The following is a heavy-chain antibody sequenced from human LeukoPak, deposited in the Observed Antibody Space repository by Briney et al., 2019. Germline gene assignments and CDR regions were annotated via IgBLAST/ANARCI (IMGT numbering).Heavy chain of an antibody. CDR1: GGSISSYY. V-gene: IGHV4-59*01. D-gene: IGHD6-19*01. J-gene: IGHJ4*02. CDR3: ARSSLAVAEYYFDY. Sequence: PSETLSLTCTVSGGSISSYYWSWIRQPPGKGLEWIGYIYYSGSTNYNPSLKSRVTISVETSKNQFSLKLSSVTAADTAVYYCARSSLAVAEYYFDYWGQGTLVTVSS. CDR2: IYYSGST.